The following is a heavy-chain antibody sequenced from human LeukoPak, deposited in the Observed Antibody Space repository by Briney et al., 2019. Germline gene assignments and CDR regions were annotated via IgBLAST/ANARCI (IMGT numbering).Heavy chain of an antibody. CDR3: ARVAGAVDGSPLFDY. V-gene: IGHV1-2*02. CDR2: NNPNSGST. D-gene: IGHD6-19*01. CDR1: GYTFTGYY. J-gene: IGHJ4*02. Sequence: ASVKVSCKASGYTFTGYYMHWVRQAPGQGLEWMGWNNPNSGSTNYAQKFQGRVTMSRDTSISTAYMELSRLRDDETAVYYCARVAGAVDGSPLFDYWGKVALVTV.